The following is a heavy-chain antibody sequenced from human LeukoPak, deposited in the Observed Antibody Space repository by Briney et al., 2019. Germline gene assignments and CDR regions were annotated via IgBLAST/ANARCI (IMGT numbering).Heavy chain of an antibody. CDR1: GGSFSGYY. J-gene: IGHJ4*02. CDR2: INHSGST. D-gene: IGHD5-24*01. Sequence: SETLSLTCAVYGGSFSGYYWSWIRQPPGKGLEWIGEINHSGSTNYNPSLKSRVTISVDTSKNQFSLKLSSVTAADTAVYYCARDGEHYVEMATIPDYWGQGTLVTVSS. CDR3: ARDGEHYVEMATIPDY. V-gene: IGHV4-34*01.